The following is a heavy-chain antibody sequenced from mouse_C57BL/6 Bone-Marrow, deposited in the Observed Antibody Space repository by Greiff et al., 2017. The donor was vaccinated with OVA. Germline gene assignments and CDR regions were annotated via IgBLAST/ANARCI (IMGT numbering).Heavy chain of an antibody. CDR3: ARRTIYYGTYYAMDY. V-gene: IGHV1-85*01. D-gene: IGHD2-1*01. Sequence: VQLKQSGPELVKPGASVKLSCKASGYTFTSYDINWVKQRPGQGLEWIGWIYPRDGSTKYNEKFKGKATLTVDTSSSTAYMELHSLTSEDSAVYFCARRTIYYGTYYAMDYWGQGTSVTVSS. J-gene: IGHJ4*01. CDR2: IYPRDGST. CDR1: GYTFTSYD.